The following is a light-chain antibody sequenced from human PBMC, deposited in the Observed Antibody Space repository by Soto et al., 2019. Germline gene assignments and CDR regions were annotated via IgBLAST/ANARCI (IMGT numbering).Light chain of an antibody. J-gene: IGKJ1*01. Sequence: EILLAQSPGTLYLSPGEGATLSCRASQSVGNNYLAWYQQKPGQARRLLIYGASTRATGIPARFSGRGSGTEFTLTISSLQSEDFSVYYCQQYNNWPRTFGQGTKVDIK. CDR2: GAS. CDR3: QQYNNWPRT. CDR1: QSVGNN. V-gene: IGKV3-15*01.